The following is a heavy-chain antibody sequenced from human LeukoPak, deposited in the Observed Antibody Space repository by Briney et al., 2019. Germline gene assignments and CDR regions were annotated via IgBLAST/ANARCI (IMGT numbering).Heavy chain of an antibody. D-gene: IGHD3-10*01. CDR3: ARGVRRDVDY. Sequence: SQTLSLTCTVSGGSISGGGYCWSWIRQHPGKGLEWIGYIYYSGSTYYNPSLKSRLTISVDPSKNQFSLKLSSVTAADTAVYYCARGVRRDVDYWGQGTLVTVSS. CDR1: GGSISGGGYC. CDR2: IYYSGST. V-gene: IGHV4-31*03. J-gene: IGHJ4*02.